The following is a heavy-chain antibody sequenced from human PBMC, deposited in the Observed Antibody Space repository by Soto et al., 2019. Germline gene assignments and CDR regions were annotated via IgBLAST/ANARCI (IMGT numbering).Heavy chain of an antibody. J-gene: IGHJ4*02. CDR2: IYYSGST. Sequence: PSETLSLTCTVSGGSISSGDYYWSWIRQPPGKGLEWIGYIYYSGSTYYNPSLKSRVTISVDTSENQFSLKLSSVTAADTAVYYCASLIVVVTNLYYFDYWGQGTLVTVSS. CDR1: GGSISSGDYY. V-gene: IGHV4-30-4*01. D-gene: IGHD3-22*01. CDR3: ASLIVVVTNLYYFDY.